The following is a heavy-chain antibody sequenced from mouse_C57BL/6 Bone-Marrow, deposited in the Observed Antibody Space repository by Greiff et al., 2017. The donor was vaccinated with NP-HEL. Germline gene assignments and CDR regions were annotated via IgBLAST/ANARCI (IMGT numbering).Heavy chain of an antibody. CDR1: GFSFTSYG. V-gene: IGHV2-3*01. CDR3: ARSYDDWYFDV. Sequence: VKLVESGPGLVAPSQSLYITCTASGFSFTSYGVSWVRQPPGQGLEWLGEICGDGRTNYHSALISRLSTSKDNSKSQVFIELNSLRTDDTATYYWARSYDDWYFDVWGKGTTVTVSS. CDR2: ICGDGRT. J-gene: IGHJ1*03. D-gene: IGHD1-1*01.